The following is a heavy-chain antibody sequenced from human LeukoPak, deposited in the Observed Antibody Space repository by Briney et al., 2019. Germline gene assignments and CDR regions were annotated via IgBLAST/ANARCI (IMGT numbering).Heavy chain of an antibody. CDR3: TRDPPRHVQVPCY. Sequence: GGYLRLSCATSAFTFDSNWMTWVRQPPGKGLEWLTNIKQDGSEKDYVDSVKGRFTISRDNSKNSLYLQMNSLRAEDTAVYYCTRDPPRHVQVPCYWGQGTRVTVSS. D-gene: IGHD1-1*01. CDR1: AFTFDSNW. CDR2: IKQDGSEK. J-gene: IGHJ4*02. V-gene: IGHV3-7*03.